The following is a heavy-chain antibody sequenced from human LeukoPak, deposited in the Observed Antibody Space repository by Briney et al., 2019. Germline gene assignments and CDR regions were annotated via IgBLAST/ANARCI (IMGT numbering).Heavy chain of an antibody. CDR1: GNTFTSYY. J-gene: IGHJ5*02. CDR3: ASVHKWFDP. Sequence: ASVKVSCKASGNTFTSYYMHWMRQAPGKGLEWMGGFDPEDGEIIYAQKFQGRVTMTEDTPTDTAYMELSSLRSEDTAVYCCASVHKWFDPGGQGTLVTVSS. CDR2: FDPEDGEI. V-gene: IGHV1-24*01.